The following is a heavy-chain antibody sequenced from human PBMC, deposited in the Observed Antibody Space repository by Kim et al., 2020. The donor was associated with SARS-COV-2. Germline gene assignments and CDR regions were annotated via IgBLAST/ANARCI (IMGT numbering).Heavy chain of an antibody. J-gene: IGHJ4*02. CDR1: GFNFSNYG. V-gene: IGHV3-33*01. CDR2: IWYDGSNE. Sequence: GGSLRLSCAASGFNFSNYGMHWVRQAPGKGLEWVSVIWYDGSNEKHADFVKGRFTISRDNSKSKVYLQMNSLRADDTAVYFCARDPARGPVSFDYWSQGSLVTVST. CDR3: ARDPARGPVSFDY.